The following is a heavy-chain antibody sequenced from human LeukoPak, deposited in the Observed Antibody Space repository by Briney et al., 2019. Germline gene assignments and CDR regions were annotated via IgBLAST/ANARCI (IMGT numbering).Heavy chain of an antibody. D-gene: IGHD3-9*01. Sequence: PGGSLRLSCAASGFTFSSYSMNWVRQAPGKGLEWVSSISSSSSYIYYADSVKGRFTISRDNAKNSLYLQMNSLRAEDTAVYYCARVGDYDILTGYYTSYFDYWGQGTLVTVSS. CDR1: GFTFSSYS. CDR2: ISSSSSYI. J-gene: IGHJ4*02. CDR3: ARVGDYDILTGYYTSYFDY. V-gene: IGHV3-21*01.